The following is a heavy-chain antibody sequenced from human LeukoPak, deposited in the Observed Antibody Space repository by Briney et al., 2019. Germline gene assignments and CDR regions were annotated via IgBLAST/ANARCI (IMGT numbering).Heavy chain of an antibody. J-gene: IGHJ4*02. D-gene: IGHD3-9*01. CDR3: ARGNYDFLTGYYHYYFDY. V-gene: IGHV1-46*01. Sequence: ASVKVSCKASGYTFTSYYIHWVRQAPAQGLEWMGIINPSGGSTSYAQKFQGRVTMTRDTSTSTVYMELSSLRSEDTAVYYCARGNYDFLTGYYHYYFDYWGQGTLVTVSS. CDR1: GYTFTSYY. CDR2: INPSGGST.